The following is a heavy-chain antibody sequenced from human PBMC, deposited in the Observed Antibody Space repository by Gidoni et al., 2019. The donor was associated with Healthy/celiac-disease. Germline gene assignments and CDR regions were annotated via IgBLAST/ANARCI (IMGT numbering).Heavy chain of an antibody. CDR3: AVGATLSIWFDP. Sequence: VQLVQSGAEVKKPGSSVKVSCQASGGPFSSYAISWVRQAPGQGLEWMGGIIPIFGTANYAQKFQGRVTITADESTSTAYMELSSLRSEDTAVYYCAVGATLSIWFDPWGQGTLXTVSS. CDR1: GGPFSSYA. V-gene: IGHV1-69*01. D-gene: IGHD1-26*01. J-gene: IGHJ5*02. CDR2: IIPIFGTA.